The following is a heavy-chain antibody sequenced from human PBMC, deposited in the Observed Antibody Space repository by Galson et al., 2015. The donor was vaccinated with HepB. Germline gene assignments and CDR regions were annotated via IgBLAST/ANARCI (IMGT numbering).Heavy chain of an antibody. Sequence: SQRLSCAASGFTFSSYEMDWVRQVPGEGLEWVSYINNGGSTMYYADSVKGRFSISRDNAKNSLYLQMSSLRAEDTAVYHCVRDGIYCRGGWCHPYWGQGTLVSVSS. V-gene: IGHV3-48*03. CDR2: INNGGSTM. D-gene: IGHD2-15*01. J-gene: IGHJ4*02. CDR3: VRDGIYCRGGWCHPY. CDR1: GFTFSSYE.